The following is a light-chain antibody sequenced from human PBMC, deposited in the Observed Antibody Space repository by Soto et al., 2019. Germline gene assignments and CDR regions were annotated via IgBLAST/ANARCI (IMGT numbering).Light chain of an antibody. CDR3: QQYNNWVT. Sequence: ILITQPPHTLPVSPAETATLSCRARQSVSNDVAWYQQTPGQAHMLLISGASTRATGMPAMFSGSGSGTEFTPTINSLQAEDFAVYYCQQYNNWVTFGGGTKVDIK. J-gene: IGKJ4*01. CDR1: QSVSND. V-gene: IGKV3-15*01. CDR2: GAS.